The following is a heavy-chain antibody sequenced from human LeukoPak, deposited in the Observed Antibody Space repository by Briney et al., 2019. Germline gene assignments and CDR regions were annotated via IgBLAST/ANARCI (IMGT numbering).Heavy chain of an antibody. J-gene: IGHJ4*02. CDR1: GYTFTGQY. CDR2: INPNTGGT. V-gene: IGHV1-2*02. CDR3: ASYPRYSSSPPFDY. D-gene: IGHD6-6*01. Sequence: ASAKVSCKASGYTFTGQYMHWVRQAPGQGFEWMGWINPNTGGTDYAQNFQGRVTMTRDTSISTAYMELSGLRSDDTAVYYCASYPRYSSSPPFDYWGQGTLVTVSS.